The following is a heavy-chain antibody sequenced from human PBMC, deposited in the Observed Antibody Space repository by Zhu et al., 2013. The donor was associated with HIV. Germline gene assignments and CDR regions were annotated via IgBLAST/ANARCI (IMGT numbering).Heavy chain of an antibody. D-gene: IGHD3-22*01. CDR1: GGTFSSYA. CDR2: IIPIFGTA. V-gene: IGHV1-69*01. J-gene: IGHJ3*02. CDR3: ARALDYYDSSGYYSDAFDY. Sequence: QVQLVQSGAEVKKPGSSVKVSCKASGGTFSSYAISWVRQAPGQGLEWMGGIIPIFGTANYAQKFQGRVTITADESTSTAYMELSSLRSEDTAVYYCARALDYYDSSGYYSDAFDYLGPRGQMVTVS.